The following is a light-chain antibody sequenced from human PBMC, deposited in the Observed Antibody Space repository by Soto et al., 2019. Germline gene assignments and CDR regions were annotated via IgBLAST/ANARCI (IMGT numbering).Light chain of an antibody. CDR1: QSVSRSY. CDR3: PQYGSSPRT. Sequence: EMVLTQSPGTLSLSPGERATLSCRASQSVSRSYLAWYQQKTGQAPRLLIYGASSRATAIPDRFSGSGSGTEFTLTISRLEPEDFAVYYCPQYGSSPRTFGGGTKVEIK. J-gene: IGKJ4*01. CDR2: GAS. V-gene: IGKV3-20*01.